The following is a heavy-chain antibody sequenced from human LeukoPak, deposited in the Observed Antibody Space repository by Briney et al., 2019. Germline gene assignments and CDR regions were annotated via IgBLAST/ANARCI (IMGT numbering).Heavy chain of an antibody. J-gene: IGHJ4*02. CDR3: ATRSTGVAATFDC. Sequence: SSETLSLTCTVSGGSISSYYWGWIRQPPGKGLEWIGYISYSGNTNYNPSLKSRVTISVDTSKNQFSLKLSSVTAADTAVYYCATRSTGVAATFDCWGQGALVTVSS. D-gene: IGHD2-15*01. V-gene: IGHV4-59*01. CDR1: GGSISSYY. CDR2: ISYSGNT.